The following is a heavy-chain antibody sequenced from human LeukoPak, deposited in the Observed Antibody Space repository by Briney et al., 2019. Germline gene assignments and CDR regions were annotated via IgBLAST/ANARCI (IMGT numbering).Heavy chain of an antibody. J-gene: IGHJ4*02. CDR2: IKQDGSEK. V-gene: IGHV3-7*01. CDR1: GFTFSAYW. Sequence: GGSLRLSCAASGFTFSAYWMSWVRQTPGEGLEWVAHIKQDGSEKNYVDSVKGRFTISRDNAKDSLLLQMDGLRAEDTAVYYCARDKVTGDSYFDYWGQGILVTVSS. CDR3: ARDKVTGDSYFDY. D-gene: IGHD2-21*02.